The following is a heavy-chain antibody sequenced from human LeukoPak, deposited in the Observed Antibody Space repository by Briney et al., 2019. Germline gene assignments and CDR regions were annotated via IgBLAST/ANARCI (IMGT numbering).Heavy chain of an antibody. J-gene: IGHJ4*02. CDR1: GFTFSSYT. V-gene: IGHV3-49*04. Sequence: GGSLRLSCAASGFTFSSYTMNWVRQAPGKGLEWVGFIRSKTYSGTTEYAASVKGRFSISRDDSKSIAYLQMNSLKTEDTAVYYCSRDGDRPKNCNFDYWGQGTLVTVSS. CDR3: SRDGDRPKNCNFDY. CDR2: IRSKTYSGTT. D-gene: IGHD6-6*01.